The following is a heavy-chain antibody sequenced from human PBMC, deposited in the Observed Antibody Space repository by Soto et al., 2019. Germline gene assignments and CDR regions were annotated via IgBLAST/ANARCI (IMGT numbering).Heavy chain of an antibody. D-gene: IGHD1-26*01. CDR3: ARDEECGSDWDLCY. J-gene: IGHJ4*02. CDR1: GFTLSSHA. Sequence: QVQLVESGGGVVQPGRSLRLSCAVSGFTLSSHAMHWVRQAPGKGLEWVALILSDGSNKYYADSVKGRFTTSRDNSKNTMSMQTTSLSVEDTGEYYCARDEECGSDWDLCYWGQGALVTVSS. CDR2: ILSDGSNK. V-gene: IGHV3-30-3*01.